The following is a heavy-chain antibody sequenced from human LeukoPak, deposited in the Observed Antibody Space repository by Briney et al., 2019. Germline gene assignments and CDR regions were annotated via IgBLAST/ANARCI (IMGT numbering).Heavy chain of an antibody. CDR2: INQDGSEE. Sequence: GGSLRLSCAASGFTFGHYGMAWVRQAPGKGLEWVAHINQDGSEEHYMDSAKARFTISRDNAKNSLSLQMNSQRAEDTAVYYCVRDGGVSGYDLLDYWGQGTLVTVSS. D-gene: IGHD5-12*01. V-gene: IGHV3-7*01. CDR1: GFTFGHYG. J-gene: IGHJ4*02. CDR3: VRDGGVSGYDLLDY.